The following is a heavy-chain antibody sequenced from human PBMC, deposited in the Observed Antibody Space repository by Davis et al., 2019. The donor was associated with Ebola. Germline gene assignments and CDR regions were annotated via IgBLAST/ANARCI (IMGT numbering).Heavy chain of an antibody. J-gene: IGHJ4*02. D-gene: IGHD6-19*01. CDR1: GFTFSSYG. CDR2: IWYDGSNK. CDR3: ARSVPGRAVAGYFDY. Sequence: PGGSLRLSCAASGFTFSSYGMHWVRQAPGKGLEWVAVIWYDGSNKYYADSVKGRFTISRDNSKNTLYLQMNSLRDEDTAVYYCARSVPGRAVAGYFDYWGQGTLVTVSS. V-gene: IGHV3-33*01.